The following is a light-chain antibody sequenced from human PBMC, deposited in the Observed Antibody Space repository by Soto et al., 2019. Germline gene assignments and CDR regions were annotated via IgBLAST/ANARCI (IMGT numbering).Light chain of an antibody. CDR3: QQYNEWPPWT. J-gene: IGKJ1*01. V-gene: IGKV3-15*01. Sequence: EIVMTQSPATVSVSPGERATLSCRASQSVSSNLAWYQQKPGQAPRLLIYGASTRATGIPARFSGSGSGTEFTLTISSLQSEDFAVYYCQQYNEWPPWTLGQGTKVEIK. CDR2: GAS. CDR1: QSVSSN.